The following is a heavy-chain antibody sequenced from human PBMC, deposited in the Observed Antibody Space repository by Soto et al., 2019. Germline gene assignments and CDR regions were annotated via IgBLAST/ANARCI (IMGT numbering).Heavy chain of an antibody. CDR3: ARDSGLSAFDV. J-gene: IGHJ3*01. Sequence: EVQLVESGGGWVRPGESLRLSCAASGFNVRNNYMSWVRQAPGKGLEWVSLIQNGGTTSYADSVKGRITVSRDNSKNILYLQMNSLRAEDTAVYYCARDSGLSAFDVWGQGTIVTVSS. D-gene: IGHD3-10*01. V-gene: IGHV3-66*01. CDR2: IQNGGTT. CDR1: GFNVRNNY.